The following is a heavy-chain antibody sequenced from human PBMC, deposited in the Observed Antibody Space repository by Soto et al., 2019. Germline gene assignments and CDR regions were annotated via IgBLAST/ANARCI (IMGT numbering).Heavy chain of an antibody. CDR2: FYHSGST. J-gene: IGHJ6*03. V-gene: IGHV4-4*02. CDR3: ASVLRDYYYYTMDV. Sequence: QVQLQESGPGLVKPSGTLSLTCAVSSGSISSNNWWSWVRQPPGKGLEWIGEFYHSGSTNYSPSFKSRVAISVDKSKDQFSLKLSSVTAADTAVYYCASVLRDYYYYTMDVWGKGTTVTVSS. CDR1: SGSISSNNW.